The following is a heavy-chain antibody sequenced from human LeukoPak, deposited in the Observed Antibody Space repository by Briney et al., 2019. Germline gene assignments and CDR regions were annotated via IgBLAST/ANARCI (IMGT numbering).Heavy chain of an antibody. CDR3: ARVHSSSWYGRGYFDY. Sequence: ASVKVSCKASGGTFSSYAISWVRQAPGQGLEWMGGIIPIFGTASYAQKFQGRVTITADESTSTAYMELSSLRSEDTAVYYCARVHSSSWYGRGYFDYWGQGTLVTVSS. CDR2: IIPIFGTA. V-gene: IGHV1-69*13. CDR1: GGTFSSYA. J-gene: IGHJ4*02. D-gene: IGHD6-13*01.